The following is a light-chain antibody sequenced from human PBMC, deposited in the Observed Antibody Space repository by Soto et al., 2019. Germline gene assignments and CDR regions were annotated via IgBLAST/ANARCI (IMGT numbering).Light chain of an antibody. CDR3: QTWDTGIRV. V-gene: IGLV4-69*01. Sequence: QLVVTQSPSASASLGASVRLTCTLNSAHSNYAIAWHQQQPEKGPRYLMKVNSDGSHNKGDGIPDRFSGSSSGAERYLTISSLQSEDEADYYCQTWDTGIRVFGGGTKLTVL. CDR1: SAHSNYA. J-gene: IGLJ3*02. CDR2: VNSDGSH.